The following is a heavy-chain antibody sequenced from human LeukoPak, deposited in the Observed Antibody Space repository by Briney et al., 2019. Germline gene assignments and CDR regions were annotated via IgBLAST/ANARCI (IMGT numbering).Heavy chain of an antibody. CDR2: ISTSSSYI. CDR1: GFTFSSYT. D-gene: IGHD3-22*01. J-gene: IGHJ4*02. V-gene: IGHV3-21*01. Sequence: GGSLRLSCAASGFTFSSYTMNWVRQAPGKGLEWVSSISTSSSYIYYADSVKGRFTISRDNAKKSLYLQMNSLRAEDTAVYYCARVGHYYDSSGKDYWGQGTLVTVSS. CDR3: ARVGHYYDSSGKDY.